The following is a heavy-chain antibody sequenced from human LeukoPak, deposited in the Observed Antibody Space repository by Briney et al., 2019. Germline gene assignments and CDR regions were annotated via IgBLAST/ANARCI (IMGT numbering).Heavy chain of an antibody. CDR1: GFTFSDYY. V-gene: IGHV3-11*04. CDR2: ISSSGNTI. D-gene: IGHD5-18*01. J-gene: IGHJ6*02. Sequence: PGGSLRLSCAASGFTFSDYYMSWIRQAPGKGLEWVSYISSSGNTIYYADSMKGRFTISRDNAKNSLYLQMNSLRAEDTAVYYCARVHDGYSYGLDVWGQGTTVTVSS. CDR3: ARVHDGYSYGLDV.